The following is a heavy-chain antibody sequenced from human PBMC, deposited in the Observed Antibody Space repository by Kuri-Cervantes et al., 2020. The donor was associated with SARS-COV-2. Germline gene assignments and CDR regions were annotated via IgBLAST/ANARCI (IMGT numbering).Heavy chain of an antibody. D-gene: IGHD6-19*01. CDR1: GFTFGDYA. Sequence: GGSLRLSCTASGFTFGDYAMNWVRQAPGKGLEWVSAISGSGGSTYYADSVKGRFTISRDNSKNTLYLQMNSLRAEDTAVYYCAKDPYSSGPEGWFDPWGQGTLVTVSS. CDR3: AKDPYSSGPEGWFDP. J-gene: IGHJ5*02. CDR2: ISGSGGST. V-gene: IGHV3-23*01.